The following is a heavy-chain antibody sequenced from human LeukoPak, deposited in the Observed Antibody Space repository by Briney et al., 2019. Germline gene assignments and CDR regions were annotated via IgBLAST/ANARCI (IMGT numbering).Heavy chain of an antibody. CDR3: AREPGYCIGGNCYGGWFDH. CDR1: GGSFIGNY. J-gene: IGHJ5*02. D-gene: IGHD2-15*01. CDR2: INDRGST. Sequence: SGPLSLPCAVYGGSFIGNYWSWIRQPPGKGREGIGEINDRGSTDYNPSLKRRGTISVDTSNNPLSVKLTSVTAADTAVYYCAREPGYCIGGNCYGGWFDHWGQGTLVIVSS. V-gene: IGHV4-34*01.